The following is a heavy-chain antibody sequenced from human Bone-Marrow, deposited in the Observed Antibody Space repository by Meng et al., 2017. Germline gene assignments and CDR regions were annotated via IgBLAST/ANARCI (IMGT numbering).Heavy chain of an antibody. Sequence: SETLSLTCTVSGGSISSSSYYWGWIRQPPGKGLEWIGSIYYSGSTYYNPSLKSRVTISVDTSKNQFSLKLSSVTAADTAVYYCARDPTQYCSGGSCYSGSWPFDYWGQRTLVTVSS. V-gene: IGHV4-39*07. CDR3: ARDPTQYCSGGSCYSGSWPFDY. J-gene: IGHJ4*02. D-gene: IGHD2-15*01. CDR1: GGSISSSSYY. CDR2: IYYSGST.